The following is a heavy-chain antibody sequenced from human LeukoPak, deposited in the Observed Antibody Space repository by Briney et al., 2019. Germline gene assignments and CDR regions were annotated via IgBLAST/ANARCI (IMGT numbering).Heavy chain of an antibody. J-gene: IGHJ2*01. CDR1: GFTFSSYW. D-gene: IGHD3-10*01. Sequence: GGSLRLSCAASGFTFSSYWMSWVRQAPGKGLEWVANIKQDGSEKYYVDSVKGRFTISRDNAKNSLYLQMNSLRAEDTAVYYCARDGPYPLWFGELFNWYFDLWGRGTLVTVSS. V-gene: IGHV3-7*03. CDR3: ARDGPYPLWFGELFNWYFDL. CDR2: IKQDGSEK.